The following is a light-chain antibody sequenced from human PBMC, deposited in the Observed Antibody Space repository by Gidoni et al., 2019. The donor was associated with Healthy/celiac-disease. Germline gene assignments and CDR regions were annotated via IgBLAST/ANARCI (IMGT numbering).Light chain of an antibody. J-gene: IGKJ1*01. CDR3: QQSYSTPWT. V-gene: IGKV1-39*01. CDR1: QSISSY. CDR2: AAS. Sequence: DIQMPHSPSSLSASVGDRVTITCRASQSISSYLNWYQQKPGKAPKLLIYAASSLQSGVPSRFSGSGSGTDFTLTISSLQPEDFATYYCQQSYSTPWTFGQXTKVEIK.